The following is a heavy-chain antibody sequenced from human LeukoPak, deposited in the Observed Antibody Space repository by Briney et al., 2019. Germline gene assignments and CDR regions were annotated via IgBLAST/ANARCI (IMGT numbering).Heavy chain of an antibody. CDR3: ARLVVATSLLPLDGMEV. J-gene: IGHJ6*02. D-gene: IGHD2-15*01. Sequence: PERLSLTCAVSVGSLSGYFWSWIRQPPGPGGGWIGEINHSVRVNYNPSLKSRVTISVDPSKNQCSRNLSCGAAADPAARYCARLVVATSLLPLDGMEVLGQGTTVTVSS. V-gene: IGHV4-34*01. CDR2: INHSVRV. CDR1: VGSLSGYF.